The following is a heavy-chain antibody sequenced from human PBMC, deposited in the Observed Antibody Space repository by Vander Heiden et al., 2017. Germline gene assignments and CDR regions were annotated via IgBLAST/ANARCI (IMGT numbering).Heavy chain of an antibody. V-gene: IGHV3-23*01. J-gene: IGHJ4*02. D-gene: IGHD3-22*01. Sequence: EVQLLESGGGLVQPGGSLRLSCEASGFTFINYAMGWVRQAPGKGLACVSVISGSSGRTYYADSVKVRFTISRDNSKDTLYLQMSSLRAADTAVYYCAKVFYDSSGYSPRGHYFDYWGQGTLVTVSS. CDR1: GFTFINYA. CDR3: AKVFYDSSGYSPRGHYFDY. CDR2: ISGSSGRT.